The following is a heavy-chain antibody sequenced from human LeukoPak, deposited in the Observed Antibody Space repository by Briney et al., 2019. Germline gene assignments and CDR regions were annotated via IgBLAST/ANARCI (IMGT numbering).Heavy chain of an antibody. CDR3: ARLRYSSGSHPEN. V-gene: IGHV5-51*01. Sequence: KFGESLKISCKASGYTFTTCSIGWVRQMPGKGLEWMGIIYPGDSDTRYSPSFQGQVTISADKSISTAVLQWSSLKASDTAMYYCARLRYSSGSHPENWGQGTLVTVSS. D-gene: IGHD5-18*01. J-gene: IGHJ4*02. CDR1: GYTFTTCS. CDR2: IYPGDSDT.